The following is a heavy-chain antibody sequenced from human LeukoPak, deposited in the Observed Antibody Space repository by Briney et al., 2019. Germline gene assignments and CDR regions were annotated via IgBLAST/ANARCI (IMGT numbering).Heavy chain of an antibody. D-gene: IGHD3-10*01. Sequence: GGSLRLSCAASGFTFDDYGMSWVRQAPGKGLEWVSGINWNGGRTGYADSVKGRFTISRDNAKKSLYMQMNSLRAEDTALYYCAREYYGSGSYYNVGYWGQGTLVTVSS. CDR2: INWNGGRT. J-gene: IGHJ4*02. CDR1: GFTFDDYG. CDR3: AREYYGSGSYYNVGY. V-gene: IGHV3-20*04.